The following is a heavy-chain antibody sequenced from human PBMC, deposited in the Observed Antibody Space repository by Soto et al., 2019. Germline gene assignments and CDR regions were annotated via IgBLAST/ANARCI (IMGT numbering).Heavy chain of an antibody. Sequence: GESLKISCKGSGYNFAGYWIAWVRQMPGKGLELMGIIYPSDSDTRYRPSFQGQVTISADKSISSAYLQWSSLRASDTAMYYCARGGVSTRTFDYWVHGTPVSASS. D-gene: IGHD3-3*01. J-gene: IGHJ4*01. CDR3: ARGGVSTRTFDY. CDR2: IYPSDSDT. V-gene: IGHV5-51*01. CDR1: GYNFAGYW.